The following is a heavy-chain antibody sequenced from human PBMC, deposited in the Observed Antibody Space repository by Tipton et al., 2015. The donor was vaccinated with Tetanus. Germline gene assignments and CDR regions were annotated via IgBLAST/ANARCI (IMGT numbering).Heavy chain of an antibody. Sequence: TLSLTCSVSNGSISTTSHYWGWIRQPPGKGLEWIGNIYSSGSTYYNPSLKSRVTISVDTSRNQFSLRLKSVTPADTAMYYCARDHRLSASYAGWFDPWGQGTLVTVSS. D-gene: IGHD2-8*01. CDR1: NGSISTTSHY. V-gene: IGHV4-39*07. J-gene: IGHJ5*02. CDR2: IYSSGST. CDR3: ARDHRLSASYAGWFDP.